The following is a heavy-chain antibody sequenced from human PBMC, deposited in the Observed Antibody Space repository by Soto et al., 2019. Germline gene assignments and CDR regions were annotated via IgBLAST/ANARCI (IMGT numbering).Heavy chain of an antibody. Sequence: GGSLRLSCAASGFTFSSYAMSWVRQAPGKGLEWVSAISGSGGSTYYADSVKGRFTISRDNSKNTLYLQMNSLRAEDTAVYYCAKFVYCSGGSCYGPGYFDLWGRGTLVTVSS. CDR2: ISGSGGST. V-gene: IGHV3-23*01. CDR3: AKFVYCSGGSCYGPGYFDL. CDR1: GFTFSSYA. J-gene: IGHJ2*01. D-gene: IGHD2-15*01.